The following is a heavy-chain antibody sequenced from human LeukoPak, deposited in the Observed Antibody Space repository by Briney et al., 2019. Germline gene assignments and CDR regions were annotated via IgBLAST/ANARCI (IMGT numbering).Heavy chain of an antibody. V-gene: IGHV4-4*02. D-gene: IGHD6-6*01. CDR1: GGSISSSNW. J-gene: IGHJ6*03. CDR2: IYHSGST. Sequence: PSETLSLTCAVSGGSISSSNWWSWVRQPPGKGLEWIGEIYHSGSTNYNPSLKSRVTISVDKSKNQFSLKLSSVTAADTAVYYCAREMGHSSSSPYYYYMDVWGKGTTVTVSS. CDR3: AREMGHSSSSPYYYYMDV.